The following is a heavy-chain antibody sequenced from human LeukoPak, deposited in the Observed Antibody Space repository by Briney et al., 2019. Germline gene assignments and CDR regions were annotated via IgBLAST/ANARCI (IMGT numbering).Heavy chain of an antibody. J-gene: IGHJ3*01. V-gene: IGHV3-23*01. CDR2: ISVSGGST. D-gene: IGHD3-22*01. CDR3: AKDRRPTYYSDSSGYYFRDAFAV. CDR1: GFTFSSYA. Sequence: GGPLRLSCAASGFTFSSYAMSWVRQAPGKGLEWVSGISVSGGSTYYADSVKGRFTISRDNSKNTLYLQMNSLRAEDTAVYYCAKDRRPTYYSDSSGYYFRDAFAVWGQGTMVTVSS.